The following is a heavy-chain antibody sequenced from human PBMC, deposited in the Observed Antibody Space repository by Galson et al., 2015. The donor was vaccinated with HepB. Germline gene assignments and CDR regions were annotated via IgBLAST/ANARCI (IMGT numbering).Heavy chain of an antibody. V-gene: IGHV3-66*01. CDR1: GFTVSSNY. CDR2: IYSGGST. D-gene: IGHD1-26*01. CDR3: ARDRSGASTFDY. J-gene: IGHJ4*02. Sequence: SLRLSCAASGFTVSSNYMSWVRQAPGKGLEWVSVIYSGGSTYYADSVKGRFTISRDNSKNTLYLQMNSLRAEDTAVYYCARDRSGASTFDYWGQGTLVTVSS.